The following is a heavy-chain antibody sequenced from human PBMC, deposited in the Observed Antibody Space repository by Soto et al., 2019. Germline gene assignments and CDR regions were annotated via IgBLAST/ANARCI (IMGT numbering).Heavy chain of an antibody. CDR3: AKGTYRDYVYWDHAFDI. D-gene: IGHD4-17*01. CDR2: ISYDGSNK. CDR1: GFTFSSYA. J-gene: IGHJ3*02. V-gene: IGHV3-30-3*01. Sequence: GGSLRLSCAASGFTFSSYAMHWVRQAPGKGLEWVAVISYDGSNKYYADSVKGRFTISRDNSKNTLYLQMNSLRAEDTAVYFCAKGTYRDYVYWDHAFDIWGQGTMVTVSS.